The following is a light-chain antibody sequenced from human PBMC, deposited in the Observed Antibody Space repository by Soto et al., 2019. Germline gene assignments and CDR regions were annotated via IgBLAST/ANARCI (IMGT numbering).Light chain of an antibody. Sequence: QSALTQPASVSGSPGQSITISCTGTSSDVCCYNYVSWYQQHPGKAPKHMIYEVSNRPSGVSNRFSGSKSGNTASLTISGLQAEDEAEYYCSSYTSSSTRVFGGGTKLTVL. J-gene: IGLJ3*02. CDR1: SSDVCCYNY. V-gene: IGLV2-14*01. CDR3: SSYTSSSTRV. CDR2: EVS.